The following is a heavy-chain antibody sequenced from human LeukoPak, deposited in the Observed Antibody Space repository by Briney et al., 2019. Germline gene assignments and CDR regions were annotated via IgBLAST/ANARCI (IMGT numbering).Heavy chain of an antibody. CDR1: GFTFSSYA. CDR2: IYYSGST. D-gene: IGHD2-15*01. V-gene: IGHV4-31*02. J-gene: IGHJ4*02. CDR3: ARDLGYCSGGSCSYYFDY. Sequence: LRLSCAASGFTFSSYAMSWVRQHPGKGLEWIGYIYYSGSTYYNPSLKSRVTISVDTPKNQFSLKLSSVTAADTAVYYCARDLGYCSGGSCSYYFDYWGQGTLVTVSS.